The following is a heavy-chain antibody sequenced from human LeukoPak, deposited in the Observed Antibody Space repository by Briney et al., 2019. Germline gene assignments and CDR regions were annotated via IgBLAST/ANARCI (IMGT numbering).Heavy chain of an antibody. Sequence: SETLSLTCTVSGGSISSYYWSWIRQPPGKGLEWIGYIYYSGSTNYNPSLKSRVTISVDTSKNQFSLKLSSVTAADTAVYYCARDNSYCSSTSCYYNWFDPWGQGTLVTVSS. CDR3: ARDNSYCSSTSCYYNWFDP. V-gene: IGHV4-59*01. CDR1: GGSISSYY. CDR2: IYYSGST. D-gene: IGHD2-2*01. J-gene: IGHJ5*02.